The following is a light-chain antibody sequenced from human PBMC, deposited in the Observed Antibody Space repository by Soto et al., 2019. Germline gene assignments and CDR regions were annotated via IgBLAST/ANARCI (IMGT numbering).Light chain of an antibody. V-gene: IGKV3-20*01. CDR2: GAS. CDR3: QQYGGSPPLYT. J-gene: IGKJ2*01. CDR1: QSVRSNY. Sequence: EIVLTQSPGTLSLSPGEKATLSCRASQSVRSNYLAWYQQRPGQAPRLLISGASSRSTGIPERFSGSGSGTDFTLTISRLESEDFAVYYCQQYGGSPPLYTFGQGTKLEIK.